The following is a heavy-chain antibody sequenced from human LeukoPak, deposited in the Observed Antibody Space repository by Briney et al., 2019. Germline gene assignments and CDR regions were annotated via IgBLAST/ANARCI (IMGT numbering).Heavy chain of an antibody. CDR1: GFTFDDYG. Sequence: GGSLRLSCAASGFTFDDYGMSWVRQAPGKGLEWVSGINWNGGSTGYADTVKGRFTISRDNAKNSLYLQMNSLRAEDTAVYYCAKVPSSWPYYFDYWGQGTLVTVSS. D-gene: IGHD6-13*01. CDR3: AKVPSSWPYYFDY. CDR2: INWNGGST. J-gene: IGHJ4*02. V-gene: IGHV3-20*04.